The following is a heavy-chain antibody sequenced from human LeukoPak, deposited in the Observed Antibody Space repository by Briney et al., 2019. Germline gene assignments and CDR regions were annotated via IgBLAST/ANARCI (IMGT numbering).Heavy chain of an antibody. V-gene: IGHV3-7*01. CDR2: IKQDGSEK. CDR3: ARERGSGSYHPFDP. D-gene: IGHD3-10*01. Sequence: GGSLRLSCAASGFIFNNYWMSWVRQAPGKGLEWVANIKQDGSEKYYVDSVKGRFTISRDNAKNSLYLQMNSLRAEDTAVYYCARERGSGSYHPFDPWGQGTLVTVSS. CDR1: GFIFNNYW. J-gene: IGHJ5*02.